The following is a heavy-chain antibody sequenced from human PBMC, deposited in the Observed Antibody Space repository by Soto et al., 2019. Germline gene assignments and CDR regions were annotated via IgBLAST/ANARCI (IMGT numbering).Heavy chain of an antibody. CDR3: AKHSTSWRGGPCDY. CDR1: GFTFSSYA. CDR2: VSSSGGST. Sequence: EVQLLESGGGLVQPGGSLRLSWAASGFTFSSYAMSWVRQAPGKGMEWVLAVSSSGGSTYYADSVKGRFTISRDHSRNTIDLLMNSLAAQHTAVYYCAKHSTSWRGGPCDYWGQGILVTFSS. J-gene: IGHJ4*02. V-gene: IGHV3-23*01. D-gene: IGHD6-13*01.